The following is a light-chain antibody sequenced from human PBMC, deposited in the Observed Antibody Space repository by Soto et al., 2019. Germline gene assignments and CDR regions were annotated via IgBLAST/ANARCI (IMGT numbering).Light chain of an antibody. CDR2: DAS. CDR3: HQYDNVPQT. CDR1: QDIGDY. Sequence: DIQMTQSPSSVSASVGDRVTITCQASQDIGDYLNWYQLKPGKAPELLIYDASNLETGVPSRFSGSGSGTDFTFTISSLQPEDIATYYCHQYDNVPQTFGQGTKVEIK. J-gene: IGKJ1*01. V-gene: IGKV1-33*01.